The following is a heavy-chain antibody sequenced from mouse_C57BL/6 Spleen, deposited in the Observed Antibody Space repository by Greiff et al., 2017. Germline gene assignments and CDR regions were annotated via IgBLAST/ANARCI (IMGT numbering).Heavy chain of an antibody. J-gene: IGHJ2*01. Sequence: EVKLVESGAELVRPGASVKLSCTASGFNIKGDYMHWVKQRPEQGLEWIGWIDPENGDTEYASKFQGKATITADTSSNTAYLQLSSLTSEDTAVYYCTSMVTTRCYWGQGTTLTVSS. CDR1: GFNIKGDY. D-gene: IGHD2-1*01. CDR3: TSMVTTRCY. V-gene: IGHV14-4*01. CDR2: IDPENGDT.